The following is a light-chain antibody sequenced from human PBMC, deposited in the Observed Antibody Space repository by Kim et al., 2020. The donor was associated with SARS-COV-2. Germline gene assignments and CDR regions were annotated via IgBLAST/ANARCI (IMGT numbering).Light chain of an antibody. Sequence: PGHSVAIPCSGTQVDFGSYKYFSWYQQPPGNSPKLIIYEVTKRPSGVPDRFSGSMSGNTASLTVSGLQAEDEADYYCASHGGYDYVFGTGTKVTVL. CDR3: ASHGGYDYV. J-gene: IGLJ1*01. CDR1: QVDFGSYKY. CDR2: EVT. V-gene: IGLV2-8*01.